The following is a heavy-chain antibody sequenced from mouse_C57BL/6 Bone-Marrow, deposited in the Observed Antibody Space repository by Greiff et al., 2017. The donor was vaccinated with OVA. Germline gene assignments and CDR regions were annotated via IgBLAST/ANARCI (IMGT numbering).Heavy chain of an antibody. V-gene: IGHV1-82*01. CDR3: ARDDYDGAGD. J-gene: IGHJ4*01. Sequence: QVQLQQPGPELVKPGASVKISCKASGYAFSSSWLNWVKQRPGKGLEWIGRMYPGDGDTNYNGKFKGKATLTADKSSSTAYMQLSSLTAEYSAVYCGARDDYDGAGDWGQGTAVTVSS. CDR1: GYAFSSSW. D-gene: IGHD2-4*01. CDR2: MYPGDGDT.